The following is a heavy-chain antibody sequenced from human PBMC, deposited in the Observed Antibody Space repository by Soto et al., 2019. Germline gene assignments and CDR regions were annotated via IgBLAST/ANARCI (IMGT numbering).Heavy chain of an antibody. CDR2: IYPGDSDT. CDR1: GYSFTSYW. D-gene: IGHD2-2*01. V-gene: IGHV5-51*01. CDR3: ARVGMVDIVVVPPSYGMDV. Sequence: PGESLKISCKGSGYSFTSYWIGWVRQMPGKGLEWMGIIYPGDSDTRYSPSFQGQVTISADKSISTAYLQWISLKASDTAMYYCARVGMVDIVVVPPSYGMDVWGQGTTVTVSS. J-gene: IGHJ6*02.